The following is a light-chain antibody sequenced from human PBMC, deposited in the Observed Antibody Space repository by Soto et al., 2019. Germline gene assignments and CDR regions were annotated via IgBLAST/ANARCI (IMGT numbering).Light chain of an antibody. J-gene: IGKJ3*01. V-gene: IGKV3-15*01. CDR1: QSVGIN. CDR2: GAS. Sequence: EVVMTQSPAILSVSPGERATLSCRASQSVGINVAWYQQKPGQAPRLLIYGASTRATGSPDRFSASGSATEFTLTISSLLSEDVATYYCQQYGNVPGPFGPGTKVHI. CDR3: QQYGNVPGP.